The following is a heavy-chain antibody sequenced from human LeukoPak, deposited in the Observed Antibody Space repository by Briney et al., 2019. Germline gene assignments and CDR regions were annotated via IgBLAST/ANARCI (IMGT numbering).Heavy chain of an antibody. Sequence: PGGSLRLSCAASGFTVSSNYMSWVRQAPGKGLEWVSIIYSGGSTYYADSVKGRFTISRDNSKNTLYLQMNSLRAEDTAVYYCASVNDFATGDYYYGMDVWGQGTTVTVSS. D-gene: IGHD1-1*01. CDR3: ASVNDFATGDYYYGMDV. J-gene: IGHJ6*02. CDR1: GFTVSSNY. V-gene: IGHV3-66*01. CDR2: IYSGGST.